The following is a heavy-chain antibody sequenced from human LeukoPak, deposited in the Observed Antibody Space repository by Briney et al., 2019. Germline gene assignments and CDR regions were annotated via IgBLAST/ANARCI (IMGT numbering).Heavy chain of an antibody. CDR2: INPDGGGT. D-gene: IGHD6-13*01. Sequence: ASVNLSCKASGYTFTGYYMHWVRQAPGQGLEWVGWINPDGGGTNNAQKVQGRVTMTSDTYISTAYMELSRLRSDDTAVYCCARDTGGVAAAGMYWGQGTLVTVSS. J-gene: IGHJ4*02. V-gene: IGHV1-2*02. CDR1: GYTFTGYY. CDR3: ARDTGGVAAAGMY.